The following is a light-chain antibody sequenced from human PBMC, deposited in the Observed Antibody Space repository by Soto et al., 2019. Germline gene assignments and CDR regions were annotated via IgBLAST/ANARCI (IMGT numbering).Light chain of an antibody. CDR1: GSNIGSNYD. CDR2: ANT. Sequence: QSVMTQSPSMSGAPGQRVTISCTGTGSNIGSNYDVNWYQQLPGTAPRLLISANTNRPSGVPDRFSGSKSGASASLAITGLQAEHEADSYCQSYDRSLGVVVFGGGTKLTVL. CDR3: QSYDRSLGVVV. V-gene: IGLV1-40*03. J-gene: IGLJ3*02.